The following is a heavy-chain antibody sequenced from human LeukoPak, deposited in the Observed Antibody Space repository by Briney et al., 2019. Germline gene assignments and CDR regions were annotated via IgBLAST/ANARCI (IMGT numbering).Heavy chain of an antibody. J-gene: IGHJ4*02. D-gene: IGHD6-13*01. CDR3: ARLSIAAVSGVDY. CDR1: GYTFTGYY. Sequence: GASVKVSCKASGYTFTGYYMHWVRQAPGQGLEWMGWINPHSGGTNYAQKFQGRVTMTRDTSISTAYMELSRLRSDDTAVYYCARLSIAAVSGVDYWGQGTLVTVSS. V-gene: IGHV1-2*02. CDR2: INPHSGGT.